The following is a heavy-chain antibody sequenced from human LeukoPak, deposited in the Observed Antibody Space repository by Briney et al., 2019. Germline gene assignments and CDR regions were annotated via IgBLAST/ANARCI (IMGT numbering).Heavy chain of an antibody. CDR1: GYTFISYG. V-gene: IGHV1-18*04. Sequence: ASVKVSRKASGYTFISYGISWVRQAPGQGLEWMGWISVYNGDTNYAHKLQGRVTMTTDTSTSTAYMELRSLRSDDTAVYYCARRGGQWLDLPFDYWGQGTLVTVSS. CDR2: ISVYNGDT. CDR3: ARRGGQWLDLPFDY. D-gene: IGHD6-19*01. J-gene: IGHJ4*02.